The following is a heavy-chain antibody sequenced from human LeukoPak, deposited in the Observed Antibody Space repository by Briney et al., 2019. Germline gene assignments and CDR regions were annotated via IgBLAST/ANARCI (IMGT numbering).Heavy chain of an antibody. Sequence: ASVKVSCKASGYTFTSYCMHWVRQAPGQGLEWMGIINPSGGSTSYAQKFQGRVTMTRDTSTSTVYMELSSLRSEDTAVYYCARGGAAAGSRRNWFDPWGQGTLVTVSS. CDR2: INPSGGST. CDR3: ARGGAAAGSRRNWFDP. D-gene: IGHD6-13*01. CDR1: GYTFTSYC. V-gene: IGHV1-46*01. J-gene: IGHJ5*02.